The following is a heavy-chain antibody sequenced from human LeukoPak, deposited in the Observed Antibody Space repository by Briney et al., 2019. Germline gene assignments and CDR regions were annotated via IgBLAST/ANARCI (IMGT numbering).Heavy chain of an antibody. CDR3: AELGITMIGGV. CDR2: ITSSSSTV. J-gene: IGHJ6*04. D-gene: IGHD3-10*02. V-gene: IGHV3-48*04. CDR1: GFTFSSYC. Sequence: GGSLRLSCAASGFTFSSYCMNWVRQAPGKGLEGVSYITSSSSTVYYADSVKGRFTISRDNAKNSLYLQMNSLRAEDTAVYYCAELGITMIGGVWGKGTTVTISS.